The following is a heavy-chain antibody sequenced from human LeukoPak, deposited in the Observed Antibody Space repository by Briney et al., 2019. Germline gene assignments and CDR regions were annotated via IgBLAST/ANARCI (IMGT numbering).Heavy chain of an antibody. V-gene: IGHV3-20*04. CDR2: INWNGGST. J-gene: IGHJ5*02. CDR3: ARDRYYGSGSYYNGGWFDP. D-gene: IGHD3-10*01. CDR1: GLTFDDYG. Sequence: GGSLRLSCAASGLTFDDYGMSWVRQAPGKGLEWVSGINWNGGSTGYADSVKGRFTISRDNAKNSLYLQMNSLRAEDTALYYCARDRYYGSGSYYNGGWFDPWGQETLVTVSS.